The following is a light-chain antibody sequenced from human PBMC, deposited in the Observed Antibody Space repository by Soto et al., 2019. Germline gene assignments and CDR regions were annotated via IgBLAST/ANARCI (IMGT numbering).Light chain of an antibody. CDR1: QDVDSY. CDR2: DAS. V-gene: IGKV3-11*01. CDR3: QQRNTWPFT. Sequence: EILLTQSPATLSLSPGERATLSCRASQDVDSYLAWYQQTPGQAPRLLIYDASNRAPGSPARFSGSGSGTDFPLTISSLAPEDFAGYYCQQRNTWPFTFGPGTKVDIK. J-gene: IGKJ3*01.